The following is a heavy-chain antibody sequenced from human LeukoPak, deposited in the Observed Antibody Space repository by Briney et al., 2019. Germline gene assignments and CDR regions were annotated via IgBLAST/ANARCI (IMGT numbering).Heavy chain of an antibody. CDR2: IKQDGSEK. Sequence: TGGSLRLSCAASGFTFSSYWMSWVRQAPGKGLEWVANIKQDGSEKYYVDSVKGRFTISRDNAKNPLYLQMNSLRAEDTAVYYCAREFDSSDYCFDYWGQGTLVTVSS. D-gene: IGHD3-22*01. V-gene: IGHV3-7*01. CDR1: GFTFSSYW. CDR3: AREFDSSDYCFDY. J-gene: IGHJ4*02.